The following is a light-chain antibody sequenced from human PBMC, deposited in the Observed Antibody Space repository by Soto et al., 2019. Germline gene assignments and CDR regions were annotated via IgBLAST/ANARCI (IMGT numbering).Light chain of an antibody. CDR3: ASYAGKNIFV. Sequence: QSALTQPPSASGSPGQSVTISCTGTTTDVGGYKYVSWYLQHPGKAPKLIIYQVDRRPSGVPSRFSGSVSGNTASLTVSGLQAEDEAEYYCASYAGKNIFVFGTGTKLTVL. CDR2: QVD. V-gene: IGLV2-8*01. CDR1: TTDVGGYKY. J-gene: IGLJ1*01.